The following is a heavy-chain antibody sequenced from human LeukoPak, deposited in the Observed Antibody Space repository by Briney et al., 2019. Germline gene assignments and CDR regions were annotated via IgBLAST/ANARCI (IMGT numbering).Heavy chain of an antibody. CDR3: ARGSRYDSSGYPDDY. D-gene: IGHD3-22*01. CDR1: GYTFTSYG. J-gene: IGHJ4*02. V-gene: IGHV1-18*01. CDR2: ISAYNGNT. Sequence: ASVKVSCKASGYTFTSYGISWVRQAPGQGLEWMGWISAYNGNTNYAQKLQGRVTMTTDTSTSTAYMELRSLRSDDTAVYYCARGSRYDSSGYPDDYWGQGTLVTVSS.